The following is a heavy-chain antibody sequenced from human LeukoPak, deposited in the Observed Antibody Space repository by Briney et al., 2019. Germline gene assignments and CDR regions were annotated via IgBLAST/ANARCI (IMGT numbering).Heavy chain of an antibody. CDR1: GYTFTGYS. CDR3: ALLKTGTIDY. V-gene: IGHV1-18*04. D-gene: IGHD1-7*01. J-gene: IGHJ4*02. Sequence: ASVKVSCKAFGYTFTGYSVHWLRQAPGQGLEWMGWISAYNGNTNYAQKLQGRVTMTTDTSTSTAYMELRSLRSDDTAVYYCALLKTGTIDYWGQGTPVTVSS. CDR2: ISAYNGNT.